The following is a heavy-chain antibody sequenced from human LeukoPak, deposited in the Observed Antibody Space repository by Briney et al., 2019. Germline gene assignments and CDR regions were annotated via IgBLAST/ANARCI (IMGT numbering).Heavy chain of an antibody. D-gene: IGHD5-24*01. CDR3: ARADGYNLYYFDY. CDR1: GYTFTGYY. J-gene: IGHJ4*02. V-gene: IGHV1-2*02. CDR2: INPNSGGT. Sequence: ASVKVSCKASGYTFTGYYMHWVRQAPGQGLEWMGWINPNSGGTNYAQKFQGRVTMTRDTSISTAYMELSRLRSDDTAVYYCARADGYNLYYFDYWGQGTLVTVSS.